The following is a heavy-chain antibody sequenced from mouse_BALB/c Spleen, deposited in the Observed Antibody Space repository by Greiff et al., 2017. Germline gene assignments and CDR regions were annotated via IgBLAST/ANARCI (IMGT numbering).Heavy chain of an antibody. CDR1: GFTFSSYT. V-gene: IGHV5-12-2*01. CDR3: ASLYGNYWFAY. J-gene: IGHJ3*01. Sequence: EVQGVESGGGLVQPGGSLKLSCAASGFTFSSYTMSWVRQTPEKRLEWVAYISNGGGSTYYPDTVKVRFTISRDNAKNTLYLQMSSLKSEDTAMYYCASLYGNYWFAYWGQGTLVTVSA. CDR2: ISNGGGST. D-gene: IGHD2-1*01.